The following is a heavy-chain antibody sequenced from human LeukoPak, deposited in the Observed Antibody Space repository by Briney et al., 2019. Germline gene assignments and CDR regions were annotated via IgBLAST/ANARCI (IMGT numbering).Heavy chain of an antibody. D-gene: IGHD2-21*01. CDR3: ITPLPYSAQ. V-gene: IGHV3-15*07. J-gene: IGHJ4*02. Sequence: TGGSLRLSCAASGFTFSSYSINWVRQAPGKGLEWVGRIKPKTDGETTEYAAPVKDRFSISRDDSKSMMYLQMNSLKTEDTAVYYCITPLPYSAQGGQGTLVTVSS. CDR1: GFTFSSYS. CDR2: IKPKTDGETT.